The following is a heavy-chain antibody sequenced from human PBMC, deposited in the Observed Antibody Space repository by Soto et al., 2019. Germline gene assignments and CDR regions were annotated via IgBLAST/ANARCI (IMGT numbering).Heavy chain of an antibody. CDR3: AEEDGAEFKS. CDR2: IFPLVAMV. J-gene: IGHJ4*02. CDR1: GGDLTNSG. V-gene: IGHV1-69*12. D-gene: IGHD1-26*01. Sequence: QVHLVQSGAEMTKPGSSVKVSCKVSGGDLTNSGISWVRQAPGQGLEWMGGIFPLVAMVDYSQKFQGRVTSTADESTNTADMGLGSLGSEDTAVYYCAEEDGAEFKSWGQGTLVIVSS.